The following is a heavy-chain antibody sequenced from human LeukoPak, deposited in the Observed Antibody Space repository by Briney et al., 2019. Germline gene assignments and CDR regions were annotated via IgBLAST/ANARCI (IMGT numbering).Heavy chain of an antibody. CDR1: GGTTGSDY. V-gene: IGHV4-59*01. CDR2: VYYSGST. Sequence: PSETLSLTCNVSGGTTGSDYWSWIRQPPGKGLEWIAYVYYSGSTNYNPSLKSRVTISVDTSKNQFSLKLSSVTAADTAVYYCARVILPAAHDYWGQGTLVTVSS. CDR3: ARVILPAAHDY. D-gene: IGHD2-2*01. J-gene: IGHJ4*02.